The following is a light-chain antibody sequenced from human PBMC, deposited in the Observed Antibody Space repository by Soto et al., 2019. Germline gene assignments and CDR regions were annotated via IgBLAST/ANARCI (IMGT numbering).Light chain of an antibody. CDR2: DAS. J-gene: IGKJ5*01. V-gene: IGKV3-11*01. CDR3: QQRSNWPPT. CDR1: QSVSSY. Sequence: EIVLTQSPATLWLSQGERATLSCRASQSVSSYLAWYQQKPGQAPRLLIYDASNRATGIPARFSGSGSGTDFTLTISSLEPEDFAVYYSQQRSNWPPTFGQGTRLEIK.